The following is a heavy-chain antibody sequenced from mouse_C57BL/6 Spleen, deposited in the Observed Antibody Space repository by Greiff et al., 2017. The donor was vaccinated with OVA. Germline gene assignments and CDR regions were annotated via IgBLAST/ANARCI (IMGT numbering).Heavy chain of an antibody. CDR3: ARENWDAGETAWFAY. CDR1: GYSFTSYY. CDR2: IYPGSGNT. Sequence: QVQLQQSGPELVKPGASVKISCKASGYSFTSYYIHWVKQRPGQGLEWIGWIYPGSGNTKYNEKFKGKATLTADTSSSTAYMQLSSLTSEDSAVYCCARENWDAGETAWFAYWGQGTLVTVSA. D-gene: IGHD4-1*01. J-gene: IGHJ3*01. V-gene: IGHV1-66*01.